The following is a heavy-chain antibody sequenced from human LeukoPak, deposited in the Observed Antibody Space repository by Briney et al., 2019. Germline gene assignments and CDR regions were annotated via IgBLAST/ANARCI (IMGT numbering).Heavy chain of an antibody. Sequence: ASVKVSCKSSGYTFTSYGISWVRHAPGQGLERMGWISAYNGNTNYAQKLQGRVTMTTDTSTSTAYMELRSLRSDDTAVYYCARTQYYYDSSGYSLYYYYYYMDVWGKGTTVTVSS. D-gene: IGHD3-22*01. CDR1: GYTFTSYG. V-gene: IGHV1-18*01. CDR3: ARTQYYYDSSGYSLYYYYYYMDV. J-gene: IGHJ6*03. CDR2: ISAYNGNT.